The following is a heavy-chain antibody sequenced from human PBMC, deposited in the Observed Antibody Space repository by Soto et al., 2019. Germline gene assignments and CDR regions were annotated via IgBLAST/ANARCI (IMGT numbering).Heavy chain of an antibody. V-gene: IGHV4-39*01. Sequence: SETLSLTCTVSGASINNTSYYWGWIRQSPGKGLEWIGNIYYSGKTYYSPSLKSRVSISVDASRNQFSLRLSSVTAADTAVYYCGRPWGIGLTPPGPWGQGVLVTVSS. CDR1: GASINNTSYY. CDR2: IYYSGKT. CDR3: GRPWGIGLTPPGP. D-gene: IGHD6-13*01. J-gene: IGHJ5*02.